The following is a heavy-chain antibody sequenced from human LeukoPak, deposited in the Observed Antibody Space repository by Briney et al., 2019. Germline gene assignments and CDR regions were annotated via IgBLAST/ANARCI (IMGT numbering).Heavy chain of an antibody. Sequence: SETLSLTCTVSGGPISSYYWSWIRQPPGKGLEWIGYIYYSGSTNYNPSLKSRVTKSVDTSKNQFSLKLSSVTAADTAVYYCAREDTAMVNGLDYWGQGTLVTVSS. J-gene: IGHJ4*02. CDR3: AREDTAMVNGLDY. CDR1: GGPISSYY. CDR2: IYYSGST. D-gene: IGHD5-18*01. V-gene: IGHV4-59*01.